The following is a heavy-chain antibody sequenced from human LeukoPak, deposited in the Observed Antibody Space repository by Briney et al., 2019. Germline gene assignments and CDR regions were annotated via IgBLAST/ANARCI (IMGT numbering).Heavy chain of an antibody. Sequence: SETLSLTCTVSGGSISSSSYYWGWIRQPPGKGLEWIGSIYYSGSTYYNPSLKIRVTISIDTSKNQFSLKLSSVTAADTAVYYCARSLRGRQKSAYWYFDLWGRGTLVTVSS. D-gene: IGHD5-12*01. J-gene: IGHJ2*01. CDR2: IYYSGST. V-gene: IGHV4-39*01. CDR1: GGSISSSSYY. CDR3: ARSLRGRQKSAYWYFDL.